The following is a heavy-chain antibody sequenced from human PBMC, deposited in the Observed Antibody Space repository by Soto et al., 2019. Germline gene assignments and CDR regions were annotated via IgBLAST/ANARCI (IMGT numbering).Heavy chain of an antibody. D-gene: IGHD6-6*01. Sequence: QVQLVQSRAEVKKPGSSVKVSCKASGGTFSSYTISWVRQAPGQGLEWMGRIIPILGIANYAQKFQGRVTITADKSTSTAYMELSSLRSEDTAVYYCAREGQLVPQFDYWGQGTLVTVSS. CDR2: IIPILGIA. V-gene: IGHV1-69*08. J-gene: IGHJ4*02. CDR1: GGTFSSYT. CDR3: AREGQLVPQFDY.